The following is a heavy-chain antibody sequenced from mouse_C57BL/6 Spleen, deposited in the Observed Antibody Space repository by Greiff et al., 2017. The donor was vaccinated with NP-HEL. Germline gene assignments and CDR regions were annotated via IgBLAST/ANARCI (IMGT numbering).Heavy chain of an antibody. CDR1: GYAFSSYW. CDR2: IYPGDGDT. Sequence: QVQLQQSGAELVKPGASVKISCKASGYAFSSYWMNWVKQRPGKGLEWIGQIYPGDGDTNYNGKLKGKATLTADKSSSTAYMQLSSLTSYDSAVEFCARGATKTVWYYFDYWGQGTTLTVSA. J-gene: IGHJ2*01. CDR3: ARGATKTVWYYFDY. V-gene: IGHV1-80*01. D-gene: IGHD1-1*01.